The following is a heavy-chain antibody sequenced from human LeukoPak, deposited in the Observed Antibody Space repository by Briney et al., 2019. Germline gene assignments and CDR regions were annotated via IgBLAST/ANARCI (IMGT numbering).Heavy chain of an antibody. CDR3: ARVKQGGSGWYDYYYYGMDV. CDR2: INPSGGST. D-gene: IGHD6-19*01. V-gene: IGHV1-46*01. J-gene: IGHJ6*02. CDR1: GYTFTSYY. Sequence: ASVEVSCKASGYTFTSYYMHWVRQAPGQGLEWMGIINPSGGSTSYAQKFQGRVTMTRDTSTSTVYMELSSLRSEDTAVYYCARVKQGGSGWYDYYYYGMDVWGQGTTVTVSS.